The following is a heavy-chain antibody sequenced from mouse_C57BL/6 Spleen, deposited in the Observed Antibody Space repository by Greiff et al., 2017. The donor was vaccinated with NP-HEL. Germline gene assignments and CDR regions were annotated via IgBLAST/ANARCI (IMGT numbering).Heavy chain of an antibody. CDR2: IYPGAGDT. D-gene: IGHD2-5*01. CDR1: GYAFSSYW. Sequence: VQLQQSGAELVKPGASVKISCKASGYAFSSYWMNWVKQRPGKGLEWIGQIYPGAGDTNYNGPFKGKATLTADKSSRTAYMQLSSQTSEDSAVYFCARDTIVTNYYAMDYWGQGTSVTVSS. V-gene: IGHV1-80*01. J-gene: IGHJ4*01. CDR3: ARDTIVTNYYAMDY.